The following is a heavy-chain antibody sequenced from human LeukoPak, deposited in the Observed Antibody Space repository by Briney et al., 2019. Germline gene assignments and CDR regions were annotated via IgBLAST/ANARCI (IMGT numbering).Heavy chain of an antibody. Sequence: SETLSLTCTVSGGSISSYYWSWIRQPPGKGLEWIGEINHSGSTNYNPSLKSRVTISVDTSKDQFSLKLSSVTAADTAVYYCARSSRWLQLAWGQGTLVTVSS. CDR2: INHSGST. V-gene: IGHV4-34*01. D-gene: IGHD5-24*01. CDR3: ARSSRWLQLA. CDR1: GGSISSYY. J-gene: IGHJ5*02.